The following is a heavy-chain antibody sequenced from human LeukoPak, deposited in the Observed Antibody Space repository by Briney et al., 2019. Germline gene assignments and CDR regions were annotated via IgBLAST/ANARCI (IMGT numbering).Heavy chain of an antibody. CDR1: GLSFGDYA. J-gene: IGHJ4*02. D-gene: IGHD6-13*01. V-gene: IGHV3-9*01. CDR2: ISWNSGSI. Sequence: GRSLRLSCAPSGLSFGDYAMHCVPPAPRKGLEWVSGISWNSGSIVYADSVKGRFTVSRDNAKNSLYLQMNSLRGDDTAVYYCARDLNARISFELGYWGQGTLVTVSS. CDR3: ARDLNARISFELGY.